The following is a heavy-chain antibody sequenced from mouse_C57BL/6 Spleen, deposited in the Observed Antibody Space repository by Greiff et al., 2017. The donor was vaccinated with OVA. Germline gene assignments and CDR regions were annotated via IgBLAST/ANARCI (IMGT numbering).Heavy chain of an antibody. V-gene: IGHV1-22*01. D-gene: IGHD2-4*01. CDR2: INPNNGGT. Sequence: VQLKESGPELVKPGASVKMSCKASGYTFTDYNMHWVKQSHGKSLEWIGYINPNNGGTSYNQKFKGKATLTVHKSSSTAYMELRSLTSEDSAVYYCARWDYDYEYYAMDYWGQGTSVTVSS. J-gene: IGHJ4*01. CDR3: ARWDYDYEYYAMDY. CDR1: GYTFTDYN.